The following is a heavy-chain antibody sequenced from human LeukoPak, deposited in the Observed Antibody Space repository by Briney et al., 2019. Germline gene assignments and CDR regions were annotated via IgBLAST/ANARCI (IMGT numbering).Heavy chain of an antibody. CDR1: GYTFTSYG. Sequence: ASVKVSSKASGYTFTSYGISWGRQAPGQGLEWIGWISAYNGNTNYAQKLQGRVTMTTDTSTSTAYMELRSLRSDDTAVYYCARYEDGGSTEGYYSGMDVWGQGTTVTVSS. J-gene: IGHJ6*02. V-gene: IGHV1-18*01. CDR3: ARYEDGGSTEGYYSGMDV. CDR2: ISAYNGNT. D-gene: IGHD2-15*01.